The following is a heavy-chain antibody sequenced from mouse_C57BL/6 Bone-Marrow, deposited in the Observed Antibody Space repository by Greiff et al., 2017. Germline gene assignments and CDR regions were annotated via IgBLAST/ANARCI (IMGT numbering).Heavy chain of an antibody. J-gene: IGHJ2*01. CDR2: IDPGSGGT. CDR3: ARADCPCFGN. V-gene: IGHV1-72*01. CDR1: GYTFTSYW. Sequence: VQLQQPGAELVKPGASVKLSCKASGYTFTSYWMHWVKPRPGRGLEWIGRIDPGSGGTKYNEKFKSKATLTVDKPSSTAYMQLSSLPSAVSAVYYWARADCPCFGNGGLGNTRTGSS.